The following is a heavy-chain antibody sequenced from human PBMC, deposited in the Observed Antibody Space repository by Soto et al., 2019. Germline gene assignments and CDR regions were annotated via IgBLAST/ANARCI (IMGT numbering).Heavy chain of an antibody. Sequence: EVQLVESGGGLVKPGGSLRLSCAASGFTFSSYSMNWVRQAPGKGLEWGSSISSSSSYIYYADSVKGRFTISRDNAKNSLYLQMNSLRAEDTAVYYCARDRVEMATIRTCDYWGQGTLVTVSS. CDR3: ARDRVEMATIRTCDY. D-gene: IGHD5-12*01. J-gene: IGHJ4*02. CDR2: ISSSSSYI. V-gene: IGHV3-21*01. CDR1: GFTFSSYS.